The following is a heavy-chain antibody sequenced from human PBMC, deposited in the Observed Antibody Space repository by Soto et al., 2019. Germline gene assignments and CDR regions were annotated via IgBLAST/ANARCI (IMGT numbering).Heavy chain of an antibody. V-gene: IGHV3-33*01. Sequence: QVQLVESGGGVVQPGRSLRLSCAASGFTFSSYGMHWVRQAPGKGLEWVAVIWYDGSNKYYADSVKGRFTISRDNSQNTLYLQMNCLRAEDTAVYYCARGWGGSYPHWFDPWGQGTLVTVSS. D-gene: IGHD1-26*01. J-gene: IGHJ5*02. CDR3: ARGWGGSYPHWFDP. CDR2: IWYDGSNK. CDR1: GFTFSSYG.